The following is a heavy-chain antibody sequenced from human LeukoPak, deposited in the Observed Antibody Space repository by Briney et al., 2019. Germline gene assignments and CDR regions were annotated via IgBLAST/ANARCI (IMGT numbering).Heavy chain of an antibody. CDR1: GFTFSSYA. CDR3: AKDGDGSGALFDY. D-gene: IGHD3-22*01. Sequence: GGSLRLSCAASGFTFSSYAMSWVRQAPGKGLEWVSAISGSGGSTYYADSVKGRFTISRDNPKNTLYLQMNSLRAEDTAVYYCAKDGDGSGALFDYWGQGTLVTVSS. J-gene: IGHJ4*02. V-gene: IGHV3-23*01. CDR2: ISGSGGST.